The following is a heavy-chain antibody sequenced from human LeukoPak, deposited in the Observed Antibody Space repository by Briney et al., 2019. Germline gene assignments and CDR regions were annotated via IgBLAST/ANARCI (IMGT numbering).Heavy chain of an antibody. J-gene: IGHJ6*04. D-gene: IGHD2-15*01. Sequence: NPSQTLSLTCTVSGRSISSYYSSCIRQPPGKGLEWIGYIYYSGSTNYNPSLKSRVTISVDTSKNQFSLKLNSVTAADTAVYYCARSYCSGGSCHVAGMDVWGKGTTVTVSS. V-gene: IGHV4-59*01. CDR2: IYYSGST. CDR3: ARSYCSGGSCHVAGMDV. CDR1: GRSISSYY.